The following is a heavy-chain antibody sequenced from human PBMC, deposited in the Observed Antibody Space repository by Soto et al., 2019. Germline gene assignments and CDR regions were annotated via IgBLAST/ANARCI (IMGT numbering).Heavy chain of an antibody. Sequence: QVHLVESGGGLVKPGGSLRLSCAASGFTFSDYYMTWIRQAPGKGLEWVSYISSGGSSIYYADSVKGRFTISRDNAKNSLYLQMNSLRAEETAMYYCASLAIGTIIRGAPDFWGQGTLVTVSS. D-gene: IGHD3-10*01. CDR3: ASLAIGTIIRGAPDF. J-gene: IGHJ4*02. V-gene: IGHV3-11*01. CDR2: ISSGGSSI. CDR1: GFTFSDYY.